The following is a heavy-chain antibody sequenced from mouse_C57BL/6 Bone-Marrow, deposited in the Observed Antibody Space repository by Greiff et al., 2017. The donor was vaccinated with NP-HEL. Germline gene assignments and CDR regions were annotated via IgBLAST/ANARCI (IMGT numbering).Heavy chain of an antibody. CDR3: ARFGFITTLPPIDY. D-gene: IGHD1-1*01. V-gene: IGHV1-85*01. Sequence: QVQLQQSGPELVKPGASVKLSCKASGYTFTSSDINWVKQRPGQGLEWIGWIYPRAGSTKYNEKFKGKATLTVDTSSSTAYMELNRLTSEDSAVYFCARFGFITTLPPIDYWGQGTLVTVSA. CDR2: IYPRAGST. J-gene: IGHJ3*01. CDR1: GYTFTSSD.